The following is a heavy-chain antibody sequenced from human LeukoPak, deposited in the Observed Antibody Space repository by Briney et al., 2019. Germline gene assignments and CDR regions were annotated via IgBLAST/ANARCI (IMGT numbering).Heavy chain of an antibody. CDR1: GGSFSGYY. CDR2: INHSGST. D-gene: IGHD3-3*01. Sequence: SETLSLTCAVSGGSFSGYYWSWIRQPPGKGLEWIGEINHSGSTNYNPSLKSRVTISVDTSKNQFSLKLSSVTAADTAVYYCARQYYDFWRAPTRYYYMDVWGKGTTVTVSS. J-gene: IGHJ6*03. CDR3: ARQYYDFWRAPTRYYYMDV. V-gene: IGHV4-34*01.